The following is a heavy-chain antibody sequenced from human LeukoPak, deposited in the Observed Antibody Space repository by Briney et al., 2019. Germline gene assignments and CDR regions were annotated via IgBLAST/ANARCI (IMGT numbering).Heavy chain of an antibody. D-gene: IGHD6-19*01. CDR1: GYTFTNYA. J-gene: IGHJ6*02. CDR2: INVGNGNT. V-gene: IGHV1-3*01. Sequence: GASVKVSCKASGYTFTNYAMDWVRQAPGQRPEWMGWINVGNGNTEYSQKFQGRVIITRDTSASTAYMKLRSLRSEDTAVYYCARDLARFGGWYDVWGQGTTVTVSS. CDR3: ARDLARFGGWYDV.